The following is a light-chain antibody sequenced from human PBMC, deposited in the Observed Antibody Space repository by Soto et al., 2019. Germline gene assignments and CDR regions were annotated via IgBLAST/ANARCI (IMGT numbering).Light chain of an antibody. J-gene: IGKJ4*01. CDR2: DTY. V-gene: IGKV3-15*01. CDR1: QSVGTT. Sequence: EIVLTQSPAALSVSPGARAPLSCWASQSVGTTLNWYPQKPGQAPRLLIYDTYIRATGIPARFSGSGSGTEFTLTIASLQSEDFGVYYCQRFNRWPLAFGGGTKVDIK. CDR3: QRFNRWPLA.